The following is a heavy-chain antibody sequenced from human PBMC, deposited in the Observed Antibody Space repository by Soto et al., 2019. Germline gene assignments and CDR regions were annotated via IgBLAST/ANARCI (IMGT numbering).Heavy chain of an antibody. J-gene: IGHJ4*02. D-gene: IGHD6-6*01. V-gene: IGHV1-2*02. CDR1: GYTFSAHY. CDR2: VNPTNGDT. CDR3: AILGQYRVSAGQLDY. Sequence: ASVRVSCKASGYTFSAHYIHWVRQAPGQGLEWMVCVNPTNGDTKCTQKFQGRVTMTRDTSITTAYMELKSLRYDDTAVYFCAILGQYRVSAGQLDYWGKGTRVTVSS.